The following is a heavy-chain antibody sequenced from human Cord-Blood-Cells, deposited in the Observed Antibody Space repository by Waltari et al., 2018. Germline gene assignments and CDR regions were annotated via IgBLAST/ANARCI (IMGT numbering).Heavy chain of an antibody. CDR2: IRSSSSYI. D-gene: IGHD6-13*01. Sequence: EVQLVESGGGLVKPGGSLRLSCAASGFTFSSYSMNWVRQAPGKGLEWVSSIRSSSSYIYYADSVKGRFTISRDNAKNSLYLQMNSLRAEDTAVYYCARSASSSWFDYWGQGTLVTVSS. V-gene: IGHV3-21*01. J-gene: IGHJ4*02. CDR1: GFTFSSYS. CDR3: ARSASSSWFDY.